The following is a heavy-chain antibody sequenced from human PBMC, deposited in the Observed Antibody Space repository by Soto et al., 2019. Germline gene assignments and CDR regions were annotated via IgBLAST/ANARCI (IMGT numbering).Heavy chain of an antibody. D-gene: IGHD3-3*01. CDR1: GDGVSSNSAA. V-gene: IGHV6-1*01. CDR3: ARGSGRFLEWLLDAFDI. J-gene: IGHJ3*02. CDR2: TYYRSKWYN. Sequence: SQTLSLTCAISGDGVSSNSAAWNWIRQSPSRGLEWLGRTYYRSKWYNDYAVSVKSRITINPDTSKNQFSLQLNSVTPEDTAVYYCARGSGRFLEWLLDAFDIWGQGTMVTASS.